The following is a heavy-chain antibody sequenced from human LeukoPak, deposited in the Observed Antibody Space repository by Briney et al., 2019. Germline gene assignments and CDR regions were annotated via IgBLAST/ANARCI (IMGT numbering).Heavy chain of an antibody. CDR3: ARGIGRGAFDI. D-gene: IGHD3-10*01. CDR1: GFTFSSYW. CDR2: INSDGSST. J-gene: IGHJ3*02. V-gene: IGHV3-74*01. Sequence: PGGSLRLSCAASGFTFSSYWMHWVRQAPGKGLVWVSRINSDGSSTSYADSVKGRFTISRDNAKNTLYLQMNSLRAEDTAVYYCARGIGRGAFDIWGQGTMVTVSS.